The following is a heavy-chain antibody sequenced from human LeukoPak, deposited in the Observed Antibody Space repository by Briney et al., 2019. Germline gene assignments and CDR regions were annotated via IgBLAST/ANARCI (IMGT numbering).Heavy chain of an antibody. CDR2: MNPNSGNT. J-gene: IGHJ4*02. V-gene: IGHV1-8*01. CDR3: ARGFKSARSGYYSYT. CDR1: GYTFTSYD. D-gene: IGHD3-22*01. Sequence: ASVKVSCKASGYTFTSYDINWVRQATGQGLEWMGWMNPNSGNTGYAQKFQGRVTMTRNTSITTAYMELSSLRSEDTALYYCARGFKSARSGYYSYTWGQGTLVTVSS.